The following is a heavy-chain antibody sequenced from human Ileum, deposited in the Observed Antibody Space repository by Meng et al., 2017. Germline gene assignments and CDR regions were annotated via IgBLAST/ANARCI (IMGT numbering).Heavy chain of an antibody. J-gene: IGHJ4*02. Sequence: QVQLQQWGAGLLKPSETLSLTCPVYGGSFSGYYWSGIRQTPEKGLEWIGEIHHSGSTNYNPSLKSRVTTSVDTSKNQFSLKLTSVTAADTAVYYCARGAWLVRGVIISSFDYWGQGALVTVSS. CDR3: ARGAWLVRGVIISSFDY. V-gene: IGHV4-34*01. CDR2: IHHSGST. D-gene: IGHD3-10*01. CDR1: GGSFSGYY.